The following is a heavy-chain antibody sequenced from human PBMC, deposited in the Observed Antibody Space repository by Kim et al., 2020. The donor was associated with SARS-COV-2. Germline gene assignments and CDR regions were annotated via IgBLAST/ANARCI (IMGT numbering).Heavy chain of an antibody. J-gene: IGHJ4*02. CDR1: GFTFSSYW. CDR3: ANQYYDFWSGYPSFFDY. CDR2: IKQDGSEK. D-gene: IGHD3-3*01. Sequence: GGSLRLSCAASGFTFSSYWMSWVRQAPGKGLEWVANIKQDGSEKYYVDSVKGRFTISRDNAKNSLYLQMNSLRAEDTAVYYCANQYYDFWSGYPSFFDYWGQGTLVTVSS. V-gene: IGHV3-7*01.